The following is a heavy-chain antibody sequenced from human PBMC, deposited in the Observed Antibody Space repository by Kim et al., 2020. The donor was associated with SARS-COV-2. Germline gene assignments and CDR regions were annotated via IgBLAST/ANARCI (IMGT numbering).Heavy chain of an antibody. CDR3: ARILADTKYNWFDP. CDR1: GFSLSTSGMC. D-gene: IGHD6-19*01. CDR2: IDWDDDK. V-gene: IGHV2-70*01. Sequence: SGPTLVNPTQTLTLTCTFSGFSLSTSGMCVSWIRQPPGKALEWLALIDWDDDKYYSTSLKTRLTISKDTSKNQVVLTMTNMDPVDTATYYCARILADTKYNWFDPWGQGTLVTVSS. J-gene: IGHJ5*02.